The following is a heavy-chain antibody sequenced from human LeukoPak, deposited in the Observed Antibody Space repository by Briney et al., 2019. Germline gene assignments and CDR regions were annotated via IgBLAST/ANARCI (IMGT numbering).Heavy chain of an antibody. V-gene: IGHV3-74*01. Sequence: GGSLRLSCAASGFSLSGYWMHWVRQAPGKGLVWVSRIGPDGTGITYADSVKGRFTISRDIAKNTVHLQMNSLRAEDAALYYCTRVQAGRSGLMDVWGRGTTVTVSS. CDR3: TRVQAGRSGLMDV. CDR2: IGPDGTGI. CDR1: GFSLSGYW. J-gene: IGHJ6*02. D-gene: IGHD2-8*02.